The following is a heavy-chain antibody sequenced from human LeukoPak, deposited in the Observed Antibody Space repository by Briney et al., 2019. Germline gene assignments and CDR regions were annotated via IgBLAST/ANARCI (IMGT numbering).Heavy chain of an antibody. CDR2: IYYSEST. J-gene: IGHJ4*02. CDR1: SGSVSSGSYY. Sequence: SETLSLTCTVSSGSVSSGSYYWSWIRQPPGKGLEWIGYIYYSESTNYNPSLKSRVTISVDTSKNQFSLKLSSVTAADTAVYYCARESRGGSYYFDYWGQGTLVTVSS. V-gene: IGHV4-61*01. D-gene: IGHD1-26*01. CDR3: ARESRGGSYYFDY.